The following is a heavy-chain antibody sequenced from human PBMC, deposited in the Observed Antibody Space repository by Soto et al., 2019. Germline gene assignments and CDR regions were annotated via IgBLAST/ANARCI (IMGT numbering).Heavy chain of an antibody. D-gene: IGHD3-3*01. CDR2: ISWNSGSI. J-gene: IGHJ4*02. Sequence: GGSLRLSCAASGFTFDDYAMHWVRQAPGKGLEWVSGISWNSGSIGYADSVKGRCTISRDNAKNSLYLQMNSLRAEDTALYYCAKDKFRSSVYDFWSGPPNWGQGTLVTVSS. V-gene: IGHV3-9*01. CDR1: GFTFDDYA. CDR3: AKDKFRSSVYDFWSGPPN.